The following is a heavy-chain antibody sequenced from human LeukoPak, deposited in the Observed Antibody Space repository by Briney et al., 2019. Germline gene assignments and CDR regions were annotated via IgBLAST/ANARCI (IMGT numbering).Heavy chain of an antibody. D-gene: IGHD3-9*01. CDR3: ARVLLTGSYSWFDP. CDR2: IIPILGIA. CDR1: GGTFSSYA. J-gene: IGHJ5*02. Sequence: ASVKVSCKASGGTFSSYAISWVRQAPGQGLEWMGRIIPILGIANYAPKFQGRVTITADKSTSTAYMELSSLRSEDTAVYYCARVLLTGSYSWFDPWGQGTLVTVSS. V-gene: IGHV1-69*04.